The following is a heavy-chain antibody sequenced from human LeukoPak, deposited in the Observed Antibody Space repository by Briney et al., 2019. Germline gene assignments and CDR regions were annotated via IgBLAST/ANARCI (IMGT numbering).Heavy chain of an antibody. V-gene: IGHV4-34*01. CDR1: GGSFSGYY. CDR2: INHSGST. J-gene: IGHJ4*02. Sequence: PSETLSLTCAVYGGSFSGYYWSWIRQPPGKGLEWIGEINHSGSTDYNPSLKNRVTISVDTSKNQFSLKLSSVTAADTAVYYCATDGRAYYYGSGSYYKSPSPFDYWGQGTLVTVSS. D-gene: IGHD3-10*01. CDR3: ATDGRAYYYGSGSYYKSPSPFDY.